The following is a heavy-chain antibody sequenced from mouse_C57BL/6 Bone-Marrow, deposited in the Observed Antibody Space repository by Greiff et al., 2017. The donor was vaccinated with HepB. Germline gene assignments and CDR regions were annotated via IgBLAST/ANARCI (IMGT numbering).Heavy chain of an antibody. CDR1: GFTFSNYW. CDR3: VRQGDY. CDR2: IRSKSNNYAT. Sequence: EVQRVESGGGLVQPGGSMKLSCVASGFTFSNYWMNWVRQAPGKGLEWVARIRSKSNNYATYYADSVKDRFTISRDDSESMLYLQMNNLKTEDTAMYYCVRQGDYWGQGTTLTVSS. V-gene: IGHV10-1*01. J-gene: IGHJ2*01.